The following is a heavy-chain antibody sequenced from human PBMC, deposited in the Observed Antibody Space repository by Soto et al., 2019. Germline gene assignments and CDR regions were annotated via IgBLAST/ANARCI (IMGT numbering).Heavy chain of an antibody. Sequence: QVQLQESGPGLVKPSETLSLTCTVSGDSISSYYWSWIRQPPGKGLEWIGYISHSGSTTYNPSLKSRVTISVDTSKNQCYLKLSSVTAADTAVYYCARVGDGYNFALYYFDYWGQGTLVSVSS. CDR1: GDSISSYY. CDR3: ARVGDGYNFALYYFDY. D-gene: IGHD5-12*01. J-gene: IGHJ4*02. CDR2: ISHSGST. V-gene: IGHV4-59*01.